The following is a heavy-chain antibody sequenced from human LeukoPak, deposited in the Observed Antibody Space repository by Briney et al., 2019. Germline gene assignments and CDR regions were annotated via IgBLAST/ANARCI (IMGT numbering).Heavy chain of an antibody. CDR3: ATYRSSSRWFDP. Sequence: SETLSLTCTVSGGSISSSTYYWGWIRQPPGKGLEWIGSIYYSGSTYYNPSLTSRVTISVDTSKNQFSLKLSSVTAADTAVYYCATYRSSSRWFDPWGQGTLVTVSS. D-gene: IGHD6-6*01. V-gene: IGHV4-39*07. CDR2: IYYSGST. CDR1: GGSISSSTYY. J-gene: IGHJ5*02.